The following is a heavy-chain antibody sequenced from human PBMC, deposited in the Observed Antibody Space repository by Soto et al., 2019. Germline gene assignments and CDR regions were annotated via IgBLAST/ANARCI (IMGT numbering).Heavy chain of an antibody. J-gene: IGHJ4*02. Sequence: QVQLVQSGAEVKKPGASMKVSCKASGYTFTSYAIHWVRQAPGQRLGWMGWINAGNGNTKYSQKFQDRVTITRDTSASTAYMELSSLRSEDTAVYYCARDLGGWPDYWGQGTLVTVSS. V-gene: IGHV1-3*01. CDR2: INAGNGNT. CDR3: ARDLGGWPDY. CDR1: GYTFTSYA. D-gene: IGHD6-19*01.